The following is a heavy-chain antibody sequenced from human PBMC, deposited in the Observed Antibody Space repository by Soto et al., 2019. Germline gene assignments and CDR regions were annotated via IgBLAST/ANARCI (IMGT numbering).Heavy chain of an antibody. J-gene: IGHJ5*02. V-gene: IGHV1-69*01. CDR2: IIPIFCTA. Sequence: QVQLVQSGAEVKKPGSSVNVSCKSSGGTFSTYTLAWVRQAPGQGLEWVGGIIPIFCTANYPQKFKGRVTITADESTSTAYMVLSSLRSEDTAVYYCARSQDSSGYWNSCFDPWGQGTLVTVSS. D-gene: IGHD3-22*01. CDR3: ARSQDSSGYWNSCFDP. CDR1: GGTFSTYT.